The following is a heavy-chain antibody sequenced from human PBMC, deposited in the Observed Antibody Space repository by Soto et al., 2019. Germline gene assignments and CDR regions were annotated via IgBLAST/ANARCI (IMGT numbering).Heavy chain of an antibody. Sequence: QVQLQESGPGLGKPSQTLSLTCTVSGGSISSGGYYWSWIRQHPWKGLEWIGYIYDSGSTYYNPSLKSRVTISVDTSKNQFYLKLSSVTAADTAVHYCARESSSSSLYYWGQGTLVTVSS. CDR2: IYDSGST. CDR3: ARESSSSSLYY. V-gene: IGHV4-31*03. CDR1: GGSISSGGYY. D-gene: IGHD6-6*01. J-gene: IGHJ4*02.